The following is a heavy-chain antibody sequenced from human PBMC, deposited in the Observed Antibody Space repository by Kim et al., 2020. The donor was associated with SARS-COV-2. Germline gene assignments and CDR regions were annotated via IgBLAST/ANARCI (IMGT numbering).Heavy chain of an antibody. CDR1: GFTFRYYA. Sequence: GGSLRLSCTASGFTFRYYAMHWVRQAPGKGLEWVAVISYDGSNKFYADSVKGRFPISRDNSENTVYLQMNSLRAEDTAVYYCARDFKVKNYGGNSVGFSYYGMDVWGHGTTVTVSS. D-gene: IGHD4-17*01. CDR2: ISYDGSNK. J-gene: IGHJ6*02. V-gene: IGHV3-30*04. CDR3: ARDFKVKNYGGNSVGFSYYGMDV.